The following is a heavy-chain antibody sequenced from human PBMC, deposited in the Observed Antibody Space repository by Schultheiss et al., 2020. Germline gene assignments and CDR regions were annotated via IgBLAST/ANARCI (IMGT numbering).Heavy chain of an antibody. CDR3: ARMMRSANDY. D-gene: IGHD3-16*01. CDR1: GGSFSGYY. J-gene: IGHJ4*02. Sequence: SQTLSLTCAVYGGSFSGYYWGWIRQPPGKGLEWIGEINHSGSTNYNPSLKSRVTISVDTSKNQFSLKLSSVTAADTAVYYCARMMRSANDYWGQGTLVTVYS. CDR2: INHSGST. V-gene: IGHV4-34*01.